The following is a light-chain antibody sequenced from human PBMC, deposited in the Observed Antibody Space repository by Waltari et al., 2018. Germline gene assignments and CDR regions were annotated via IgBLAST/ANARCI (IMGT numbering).Light chain of an antibody. CDR1: RSNIGSNT. J-gene: IGLJ3*02. CDR2: RNS. V-gene: IGLV1-44*01. CDR3: AAWDDSLNGPV. Sequence: QSVLTQPPSASGTPGQRVTISCSGSRSNIGSNTVNWYQQLPGTAPKLLIYRNSQRPSGVPDRFSGSKSGTSASLAISGLQSEDEADYYCAAWDDSLNGPVFGGGTKLTVL.